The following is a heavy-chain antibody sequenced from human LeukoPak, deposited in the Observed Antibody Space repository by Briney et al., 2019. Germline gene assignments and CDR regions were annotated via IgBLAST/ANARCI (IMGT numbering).Heavy chain of an antibody. J-gene: IGHJ4*02. CDR3: ARVPPDECLLFDY. Sequence: GASVTVSCQVSGYTFTASYIHWVRQAPGQGLEWMGWINPKSGSTNYPERLRGRVTISMDTSINTAYMELSRLRSDDTAVYYCARVPPDECLLFDYWGQGTLATASS. V-gene: IGHV1-2*02. CDR1: GYTFTASY. CDR2: INPKSGST. D-gene: IGHD2-2*01.